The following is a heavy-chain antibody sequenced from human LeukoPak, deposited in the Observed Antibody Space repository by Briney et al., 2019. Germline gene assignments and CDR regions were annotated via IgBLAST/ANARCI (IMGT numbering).Heavy chain of an antibody. CDR1: GGSISSGDYY. J-gene: IGHJ2*01. CDR2: VYYSGST. CDR3: ARDVGPPSSVTHWYFDL. D-gene: IGHD2-21*02. Sequence: SQTLSLTCTISGGSISSGDYYWSWIRQPPGKGLEWIGYVYYSGSTYHNPSLKSRVTISLDTSKNQFSLKLSSVTAADTAIYHCARDVGPPSSVTHWYFDLWGRGTLVTVSS. V-gene: IGHV4-30-4*01.